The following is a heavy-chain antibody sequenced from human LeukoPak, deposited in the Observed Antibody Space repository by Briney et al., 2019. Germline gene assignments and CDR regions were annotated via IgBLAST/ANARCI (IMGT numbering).Heavy chain of an antibody. CDR3: STGSGHAFDI. V-gene: IGHV3-74*01. CDR1: GFTLTDYN. D-gene: IGHD3-10*01. J-gene: IGHJ3*02. Sequence: PGGSLRLSCGASGFTLTDYNMHWVRQVPGKGLVWVARIKSDGSSTNYADSVKGRFTISRDNAKNTLYVQMNSLRAEDTAVYYCSTGSGHAFDIWGRGTMVTVSS. CDR2: IKSDGSST.